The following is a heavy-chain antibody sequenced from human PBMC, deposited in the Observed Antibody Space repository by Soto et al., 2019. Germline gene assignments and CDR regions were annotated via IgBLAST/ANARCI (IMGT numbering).Heavy chain of an antibody. Sequence: ASVKVSCKASGYTFTSYCISWVRQAPGQGLEWMGWISAYNGNTNYAQKLQGRVTMTTDTSTSTAYMELRSLRSDDTAVYYWARAYYGSGSYYSPGWFDPWGQGTLVTVSS. CDR2: ISAYNGNT. CDR3: ARAYYGSGSYYSPGWFDP. CDR1: GYTFTSYC. V-gene: IGHV1-18*01. D-gene: IGHD3-10*01. J-gene: IGHJ5*02.